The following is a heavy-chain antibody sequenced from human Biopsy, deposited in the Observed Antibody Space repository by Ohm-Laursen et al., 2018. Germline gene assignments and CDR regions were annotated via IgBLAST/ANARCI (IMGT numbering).Heavy chain of an antibody. CDR1: GYTFGSYG. J-gene: IGHJ4*02. V-gene: IGHV1-18*01. CDR3: ARDVVGRGASFFDF. CDR2: ISVYNGNT. Sequence: GSSVKVSCKASGYTFGSYGISWVRQAPGQGLERMGWISVYNGNTDYPHKFQGRVTLTTDTSTSTAYMELRSLTSDDTAIYYCARDVVGRGASFFDFWGQGTSVTVSS. D-gene: IGHD1-26*01.